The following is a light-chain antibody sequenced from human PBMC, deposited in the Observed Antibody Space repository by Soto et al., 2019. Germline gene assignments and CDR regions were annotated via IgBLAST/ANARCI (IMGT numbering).Light chain of an antibody. CDR2: DAT. Sequence: EIVMTQSPATLSVSPRETATLSCRASQSVSNKLVWYQQKPGQAPRLLIYDATTRATGIPARFSGSGSGTEFTLVISSLQSEDCAVYYCQQHYECVNFGGGTKVEI. V-gene: IGKV3-15*01. CDR3: QQHYECVN. J-gene: IGKJ4*01. CDR1: QSVSNK.